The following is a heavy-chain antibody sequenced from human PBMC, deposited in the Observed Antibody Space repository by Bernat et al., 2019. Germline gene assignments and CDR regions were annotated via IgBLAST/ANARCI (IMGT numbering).Heavy chain of an antibody. V-gene: IGHV1-2*06. CDR2: INPNSGGT. D-gene: IGHD4-17*01. Sequence: QVQLVQSGAEVKKPGASVKVSCKASGYTFTGYYMHWVRQAPGQGLEWMGRINPNSGGTNYAQKFQGRVTMTRDMSISTAYMELSRLRSDDTAVYYCARDREGYGDPDAFDIWGQGTMVTVSS. CDR1: GYTFTGYY. J-gene: IGHJ3*02. CDR3: ARDREGYGDPDAFDI.